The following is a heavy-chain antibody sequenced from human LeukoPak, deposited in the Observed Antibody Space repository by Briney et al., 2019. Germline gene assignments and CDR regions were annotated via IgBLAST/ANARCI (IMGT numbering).Heavy chain of an antibody. CDR1: GFTFSSYA. Sequence: GGSLRLSCAASGFTFSSYAMHWVRQAPGKGLEWVAVISYDGSNKYYADSVKGRFTISRDNSKNTLYLQMNSLRAEDTAVYYCARDLSGREKGFEYWGQGTLVTVSS. D-gene: IGHD5-12*01. CDR3: ARDLSGREKGFEY. CDR2: ISYDGSNK. V-gene: IGHV3-30-3*01. J-gene: IGHJ4*02.